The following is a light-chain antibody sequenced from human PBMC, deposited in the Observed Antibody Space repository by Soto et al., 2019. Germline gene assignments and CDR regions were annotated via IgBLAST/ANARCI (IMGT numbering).Light chain of an antibody. CDR3: QQVNSFPWG. CDR2: SAS. Sequence: DIQLTQSPSFLSASVGDRVTITCRASQGINSYLAWYQQKPGRAPKLLIYSASTLQSGVPSRFSGSGSGTEFALTISSLQPEDFATYCCQQVNSFPWGFGQGTKVEIK. CDR1: QGINSY. J-gene: IGKJ1*01. V-gene: IGKV1-9*01.